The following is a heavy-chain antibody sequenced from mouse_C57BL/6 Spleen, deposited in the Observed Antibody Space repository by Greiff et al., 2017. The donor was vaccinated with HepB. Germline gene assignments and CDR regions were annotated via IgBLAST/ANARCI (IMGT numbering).Heavy chain of an antibody. V-gene: IGHV1-54*01. D-gene: IGHD2-4*01. CDR3: AREGYDYDGRFAY. CDR1: GYAFTNYL. CDR2: INPGSGGT. Sequence: VQLQQSGAELVRPGTSVKVSCKASGYAFTNYLIEWVKQRPGQGLEWIGVINPGSGGTNYNEKFKGKATLTADKSSSTAYMQLSSLTSEDSAVYFCAREGYDYDGRFAYWGQGTLVTVSA. J-gene: IGHJ3*01.